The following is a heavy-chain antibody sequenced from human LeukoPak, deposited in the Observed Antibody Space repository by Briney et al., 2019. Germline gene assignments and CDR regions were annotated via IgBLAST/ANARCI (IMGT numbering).Heavy chain of an antibody. D-gene: IGHD3-3*01. V-gene: IGHV3-21*01. CDR2: ISSSSSYI. CDR3: ASVVTIFGVVKA. CDR1: GFTFSSYS. J-gene: IGHJ5*02. Sequence: GGSLRLSCAASGFTFSSYSMNWVRQAPGKGPEWVSSISSSSSYIYYADSVKGRFTISRDNAKNSLYLQMNSLRAEDTAVYYCASVVTIFGVVKAWGQGTLVTVSS.